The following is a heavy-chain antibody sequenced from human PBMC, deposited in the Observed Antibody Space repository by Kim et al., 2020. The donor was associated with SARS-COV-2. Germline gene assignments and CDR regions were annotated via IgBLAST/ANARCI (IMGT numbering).Heavy chain of an antibody. J-gene: IGHJ4*02. Sequence: AAAVKGRFSVSRDDFKNMLYLQMNSLRADDTAGYYCAKEQFSGLVGDTFDSWGQGTQVTVSS. V-gene: IGHV3-23*01. CDR3: AKEQFSGLVGDTFDS. D-gene: IGHD1-26*01.